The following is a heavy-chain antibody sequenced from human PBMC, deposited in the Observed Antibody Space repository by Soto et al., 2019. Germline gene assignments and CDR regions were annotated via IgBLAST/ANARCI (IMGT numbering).Heavy chain of an antibody. CDR2: LFSGGNT. V-gene: IGHV3-66*04. D-gene: IGHD3-10*01. Sequence: LRLSCAASGFTVSSNYMTWVRQAPGKGLECVSILFSGGNTNYADSVKGRFTISRDSSKNTLYLQMNSLKEEDTAVYYCARRHYYGSDWGQGTLVTVSS. CDR1: GFTVSSNY. J-gene: IGHJ4*02. CDR3: ARRHYYGSD.